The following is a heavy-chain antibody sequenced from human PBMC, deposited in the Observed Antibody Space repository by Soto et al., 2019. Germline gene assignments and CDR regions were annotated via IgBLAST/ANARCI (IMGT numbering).Heavy chain of an antibody. D-gene: IGHD3-22*01. CDR3: ARIQYYYDDTGYYYVVDDAFDI. Sequence: QVTLKESGPVVVKPTETLTLTCTVSGFSLSNARMGVSWIRQPPGKALEWLAHIFSNDETSYSTSLKRRLTISKETSKSQVVLTMTNMGPVDTATYYCARIQYYYDDTGYYYVVDDAFDIWGQGTMVTVSS. J-gene: IGHJ3*02. V-gene: IGHV2-26*01. CDR2: IFSNDET. CDR1: GFSLSNARMG.